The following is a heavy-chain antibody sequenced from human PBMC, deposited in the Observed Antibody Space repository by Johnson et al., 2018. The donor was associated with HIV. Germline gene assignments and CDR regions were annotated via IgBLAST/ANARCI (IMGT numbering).Heavy chain of an antibody. D-gene: IGHD1-26*01. CDR3: ARDGWEQRGETVGDGFDI. Sequence: VQLVESGGGVVQPGRSLRLSCAASRFTFYNYAMSWVRQTPGKGLEWVSGINWPGGSTGYADSVKGRFTISRDNTKNSVYLQMNSLRVEDTAFYYCARDGWEQRGETVGDGFDIWGQGTMVTVSS. J-gene: IGHJ3*02. CDR1: RFTFYNYA. CDR2: INWPGGST. V-gene: IGHV3-20*04.